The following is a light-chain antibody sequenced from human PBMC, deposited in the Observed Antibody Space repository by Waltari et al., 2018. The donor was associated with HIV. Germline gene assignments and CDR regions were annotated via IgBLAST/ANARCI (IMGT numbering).Light chain of an antibody. J-gene: IGLJ3*02. CDR2: EVS. Sequence: QSALTQPASVSGSPGQSITISCTGTSSDIGGYKSVSWFQQHPDKAPKLIIYEVSNRPSEISNRFSGSKSGNTASLTISELQAEDEADYYCSSFTGTTALVFGGGTKLTVL. V-gene: IGLV2-14*01. CDR1: SSDIGGYKS. CDR3: SSFTGTTALV.